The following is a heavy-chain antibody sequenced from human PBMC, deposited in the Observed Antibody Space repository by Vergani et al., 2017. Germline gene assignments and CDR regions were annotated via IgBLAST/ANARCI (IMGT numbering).Heavy chain of an antibody. CDR3: ARVAVAGTVHYYYYYMDV. CDR2: ISAYNGNT. Sequence: QVQLVQSGAEVKKPGASVKVSCKASGYTFTSYGISWVRQAPGQGLEWMGWISAYNGNTNYAQKLQGRVTMTTDTSTSTAYMELRSLRSEDTAVYYCARVAVAGTVHYYYYYMDVWGKGTTVTVSS. J-gene: IGHJ6*03. V-gene: IGHV1-18*01. CDR1: GYTFTSYG. D-gene: IGHD6-19*01.